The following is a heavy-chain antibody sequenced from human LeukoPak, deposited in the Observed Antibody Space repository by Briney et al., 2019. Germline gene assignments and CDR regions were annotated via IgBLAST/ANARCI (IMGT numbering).Heavy chain of an antibody. CDR2: IYSGGNT. V-gene: IGHV3-66*01. CDR1: GFTVSSNY. CDR3: ASSFFNGYSYGFDY. J-gene: IGHJ4*02. Sequence: PGGSLRLSCAASGFTVSSNYMSWVRQAPGKGLEWVSVIYSGGNTYYADSVKGRFTISRDNSKSTLYLQMNSLRAEDTAVYYCASSFFNGYSYGFDYWGQGTLVTVSS. D-gene: IGHD5-18*01.